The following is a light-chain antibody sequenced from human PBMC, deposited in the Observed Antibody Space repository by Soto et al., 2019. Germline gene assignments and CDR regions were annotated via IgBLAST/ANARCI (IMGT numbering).Light chain of an antibody. V-gene: IGKV3-15*01. CDR2: GAS. CDR3: QQYNNWPPWT. CDR1: QSVSSN. Sequence: EIVMTQSPATLSVSPGERATLSCRASQSVSSNLAWYQQKPGQAPRLLIYGASTRATGIPARFSGSGSGTELTLTIRSLQSEDFAVYYCQQYNNWPPWTFGQGTKLEIK. J-gene: IGKJ2*02.